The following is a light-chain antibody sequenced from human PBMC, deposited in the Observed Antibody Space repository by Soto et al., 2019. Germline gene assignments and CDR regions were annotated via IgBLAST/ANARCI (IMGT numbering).Light chain of an antibody. CDR1: QDIATY. CDR3: QQYDNLPPTRT. J-gene: IGKJ1*01. CDR2: DAS. V-gene: IGKV1-33*01. Sequence: DIHMTQSPSSLSASVGNRFTITCQASQDIATYLNWYQQKPGRAPNLLIYDASNLATGVPSRFSGGGSGTHFTFTISNLQPEDIATYYCQQYDNLPPTRTFGQGTKVDI.